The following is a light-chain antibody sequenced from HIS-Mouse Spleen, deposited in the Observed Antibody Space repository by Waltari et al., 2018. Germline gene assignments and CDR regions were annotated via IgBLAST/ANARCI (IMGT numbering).Light chain of an antibody. CDR1: SSDVGGYNY. CDR2: DVS. V-gene: IGLV2-14*03. Sequence: QSALTQPASVSGSPGQSITIPCTGTSSDVGGYNYVSWYQQHPGKAPKLMTYDVSNRPSGVSNRFSDSKSGNTASLTISGLQAEDEADYYCSSYTSSSTWVFGGGTKLTVL. J-gene: IGLJ3*02. CDR3: SSYTSSSTWV.